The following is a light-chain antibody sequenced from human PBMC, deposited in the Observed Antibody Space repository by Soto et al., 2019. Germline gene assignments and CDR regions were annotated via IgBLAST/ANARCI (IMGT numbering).Light chain of an antibody. CDR3: QQYVRSPPSWT. Sequence: ETVLTQSPGTLSLSPGERATLSCRASQSVSSSYLAWYQQKPGQAPRLLIYDASSRATGIPDRFSGSGSGTDFTLTISGLEPEDFAVYYCQQYVRSPPSWTFGQGTKVEIK. J-gene: IGKJ1*01. CDR2: DAS. CDR1: QSVSSSY. V-gene: IGKV3-20*01.